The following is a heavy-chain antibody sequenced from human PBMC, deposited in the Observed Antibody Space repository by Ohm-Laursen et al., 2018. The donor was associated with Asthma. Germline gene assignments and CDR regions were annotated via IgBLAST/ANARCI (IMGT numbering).Heavy chain of an antibody. D-gene: IGHD6-13*01. CDR1: GFTFNKSW. V-gene: IGHV3-7*05. J-gene: IGHJ4*02. Sequence: SLRLSCASSGFTFNKSWMSWVRQAPGKGLEWVAHINENGGEKFYVDSVKGRVTISRDNAKNSLYLQMNSLRADDTAVYYCGRVYSSSWGPRGQGTLVTVSS. CDR3: GRVYSSSWGP. CDR2: INENGGEK.